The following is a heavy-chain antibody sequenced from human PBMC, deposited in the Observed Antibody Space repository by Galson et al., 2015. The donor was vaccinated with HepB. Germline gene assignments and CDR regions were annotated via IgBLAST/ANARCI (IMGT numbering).Heavy chain of an antibody. D-gene: IGHD4-11*01. J-gene: IGHJ4*02. CDR1: GFIFNDDA. CDR3: ARAPIYSNRGYYSDY. CDR2: MRSLAYGGTT. V-gene: IGHV3-49*03. Sequence: SLRLSCAASGFIFNDDALSWFRQSPGKGLEWVGFMRSLAYGGTTEYAASVKGRFTISRDDSKSISYLQMNSLKPEDTAVYYCARAPIYSNRGYYSDYWGRGTLVTVSS.